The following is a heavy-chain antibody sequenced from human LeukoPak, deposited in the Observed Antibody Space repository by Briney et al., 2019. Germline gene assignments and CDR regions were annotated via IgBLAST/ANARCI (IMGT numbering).Heavy chain of an antibody. V-gene: IGHV3-21*01. CDR1: AFTFSSYS. CDR2: ISGSSSYI. CDR3: ARDQGVYCSGGSCTAFDI. J-gene: IGHJ3*02. Sequence: KPGGTLRLSCAASAFTFSSYSMNWVRQAPGKGLEWVSSISGSSSYIYYGDSVKGRCTISRDNAKKSLYLQMNSLRAEDTAVYYCARDQGVYCSGGSCTAFDIWGQGTMVTVSS. D-gene: IGHD2-15*01.